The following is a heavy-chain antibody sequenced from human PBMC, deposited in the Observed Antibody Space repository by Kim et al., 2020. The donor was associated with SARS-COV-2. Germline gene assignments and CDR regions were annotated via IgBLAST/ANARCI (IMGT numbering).Heavy chain of an antibody. Sequence: GGSLRLSCAACGFTFRSHAMNWVRQAPGKGLEWVSGISGSGGTTNYSDSVKGRFTISRDNSKNTLYLQMNSLRAEDTAVYYCAKRYCSGGTCYSIDYWGQGTLVTVSS. CDR3: AKRYCSGGTCYSIDY. CDR1: GFTFRSHA. CDR2: ISGSGGTT. D-gene: IGHD2-15*01. J-gene: IGHJ4*02. V-gene: IGHV3-23*01.